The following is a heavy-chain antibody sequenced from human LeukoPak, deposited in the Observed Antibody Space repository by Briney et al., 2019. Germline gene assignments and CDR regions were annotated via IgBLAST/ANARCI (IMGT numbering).Heavy chain of an antibody. D-gene: IGHD6-13*01. CDR1: GGSISSYY. CDR3: ARHVSSWYGFTLGRNWFDP. J-gene: IGHJ5*02. Sequence: PSETLSLTCTVSGGSISSYYWSWIRQPPGKGLEWIGYIYYSGSTNYNPSLKSRVTISVDTSKNQFSLKLSSVTAADTAVYYCARHVSSWYGFTLGRNWFDPWGQGTLVTVSS. CDR2: IYYSGST. V-gene: IGHV4-59*08.